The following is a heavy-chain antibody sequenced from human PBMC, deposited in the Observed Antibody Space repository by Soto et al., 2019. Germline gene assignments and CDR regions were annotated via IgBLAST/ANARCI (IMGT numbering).Heavy chain of an antibody. CDR1: GGSISSYY. J-gene: IGHJ6*03. D-gene: IGHD2-2*01. CDR3: ARERHCSSTSCENGNYYYMDV. V-gene: IGHV4-59*01. Sequence: SETLSLTCTFSGGSISSYYWSLIRQPPGKGLEWIGYIYYSGSTNYNPSLKSRVTISVDTSKNQFSLKLSSVTAADTAVYYCARERHCSSTSCENGNYYYMDVWGKGTTVTVSS. CDR2: IYYSGST.